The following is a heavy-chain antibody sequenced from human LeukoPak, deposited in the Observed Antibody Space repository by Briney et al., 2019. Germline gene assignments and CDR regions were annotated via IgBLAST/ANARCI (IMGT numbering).Heavy chain of an antibody. CDR3: AREGYVTRYNTHWFEP. J-gene: IGHJ5*02. CDR1: GGTFSSYA. Sequence: SVEVSCKASGGTFSSYAISWVRQAPGQGLEWMGRIIPIFGTASYAQKFQGRVTITTDESTSTAYMELSSLRSEDTAVYYCAREGYVTRYNTHWFEPWGQGTLVTVSS. D-gene: IGHD4-23*01. CDR2: IIPIFGTA. V-gene: IGHV1-69*05.